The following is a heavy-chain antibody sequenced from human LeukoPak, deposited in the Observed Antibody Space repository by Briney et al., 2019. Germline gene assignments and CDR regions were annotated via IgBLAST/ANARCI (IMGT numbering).Heavy chain of an antibody. Sequence: AETLSLTCAVYGGSFSGCYWSWIRQPPGKGLEWIGEINHSGSTNYNPSLKSRVTISVDTSKNQFSLKLSSVTAADTAVYYCARQISSGWFLHWGQGTLVTVSS. CDR1: GGSFSGCY. CDR2: INHSGST. CDR3: ARQISSGWFLH. D-gene: IGHD6-19*01. J-gene: IGHJ4*02. V-gene: IGHV4-34*01.